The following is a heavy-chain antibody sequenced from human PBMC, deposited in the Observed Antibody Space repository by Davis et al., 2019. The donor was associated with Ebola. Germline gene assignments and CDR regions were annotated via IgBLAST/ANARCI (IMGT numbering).Heavy chain of an antibody. Sequence: PSETLSLTCTVSGGSISSGSYYWSWIRQPAGKGLEWIGRIYTSGSTNYNPSLKSRVTMSVDTSKNQFSLKLSSVTAADTAVYYCAGSTLEWLLSGWFDPWGQGTLVTVSS. CDR3: AGSTLEWLLSGWFDP. V-gene: IGHV4-61*02. CDR1: GGSISSGSYY. D-gene: IGHD3-3*01. CDR2: IYTSGST. J-gene: IGHJ5*02.